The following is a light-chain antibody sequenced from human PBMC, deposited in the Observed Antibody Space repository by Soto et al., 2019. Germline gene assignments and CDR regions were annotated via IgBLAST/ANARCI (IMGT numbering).Light chain of an antibody. CDR2: DAS. CDR1: QSVGSN. CDR3: QQRSNWPPLT. V-gene: IGKV3-11*01. J-gene: IGKJ4*01. Sequence: EIVLTQSPATLSLSPGERATLSCRASQSVGSNLAWYQQKPGQAPRLLIYDASNRATGIPARFSGSGSGTDFTLTISSLEPEGFALYYCQQRSNWPPLTFGGGTKVEIK.